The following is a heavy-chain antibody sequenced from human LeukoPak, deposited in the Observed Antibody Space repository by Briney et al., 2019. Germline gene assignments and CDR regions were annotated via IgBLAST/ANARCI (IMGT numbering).Heavy chain of an antibody. J-gene: IGHJ4*02. D-gene: IGHD6-6*01. V-gene: IGHV4-59*01. CDR3: ARGSYSSSVDY. Sequence: GSLRLSCAASGITLSSAWMTWIRQPPGKGLEWIGYIYYSGSTNYNPSLKSRVTISVDTSKNQFSLKLSSVTAADTAVYYCARGSYSSSVDYWGRGTLVTVSS. CDR1: GITLSSAW. CDR2: IYYSGST.